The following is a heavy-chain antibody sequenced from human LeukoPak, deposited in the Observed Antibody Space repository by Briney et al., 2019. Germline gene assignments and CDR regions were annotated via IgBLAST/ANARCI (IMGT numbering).Heavy chain of an antibody. J-gene: IGHJ4*02. CDR1: GFTFNNYV. CDR3: AEEVGTTYPTFDY. Sequence: GGSLRLSCAASGFTFNNYVMTWVRQAPGKGLEWVSAISYTGGNTYYADPVKGRFTISRDNSKNTLYLQMSSLRAEDTAVYYCAEEVGTTYPTFDYWGQGTLVTVSS. V-gene: IGHV3-23*01. CDR2: ISYTGGNT. D-gene: IGHD1-26*01.